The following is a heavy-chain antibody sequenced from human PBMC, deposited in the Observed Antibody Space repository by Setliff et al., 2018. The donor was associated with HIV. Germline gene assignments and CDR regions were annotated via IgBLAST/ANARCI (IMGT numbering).Heavy chain of an antibody. CDR1: GYTFTQS. CDR3: ALPYCSGGNCWSSASLPPAGWFDP. Sequence: ASVKVSCKTSGYTFTQSHLHWVRQVPGQGPEWMGWIIPMYGVTNYAQKFQGRVTITTDESTSTAYMELSSLRSEDTAVYYCALPYCSGGNCWSSASLPPAGWFDPWGQGTLVTVSS. J-gene: IGHJ5*02. D-gene: IGHD2-15*01. V-gene: IGHV1-69*05. CDR2: IIPMYGVT.